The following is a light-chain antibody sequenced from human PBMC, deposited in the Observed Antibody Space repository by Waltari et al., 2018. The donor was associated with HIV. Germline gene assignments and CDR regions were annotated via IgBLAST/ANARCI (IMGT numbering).Light chain of an antibody. CDR1: FGSITSRLY. CDR2: DPE. CDR3: SVLFSSTRV. J-gene: IGLJ3*02. V-gene: IGLV7-46*01. Sequence: QAVLTQEPSLTVSPGGTVTLPCNSIFGSITSRLYPYWFKQTSDAAPRTLIFDPEKRPPWTPARFSASLVGGQATLTLSGAQLEDEGDYFCSVLFSSTRVFGGGTRLTV.